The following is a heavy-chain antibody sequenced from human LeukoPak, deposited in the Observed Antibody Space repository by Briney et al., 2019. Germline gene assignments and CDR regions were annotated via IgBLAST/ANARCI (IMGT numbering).Heavy chain of an antibody. V-gene: IGHV3-23*01. D-gene: IGHD2-8*01. CDR2: ISDSGDYT. J-gene: IGHJ4*02. CDR1: GFTFSSYA. CDR3: AKDTSIGKYCTSGVCSPFDY. Sequence: GSLRLSCAGSGFTFSSYAMSWVRQAPGKGLEWVSAISDSGDYTYYADSVKGRFTISRDNSKNTQYLHVNSLRAEDTAVYYCAKDTSIGKYCTSGVCSPFDYWGQGTLVTVSS.